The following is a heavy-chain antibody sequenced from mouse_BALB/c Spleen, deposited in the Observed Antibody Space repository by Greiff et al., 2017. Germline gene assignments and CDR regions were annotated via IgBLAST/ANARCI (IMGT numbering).Heavy chain of an antibody. Sequence: VQLKQSGAELVRPGALVKLSCKASGFNIKDYYMHWVKQRPEQGLEWIGWIDPENGNTIYDPKFQGKASITADTSSNTAYLQLSSLTSEDTAVYYCARSPLTGYAMDDWGQGTSVTVSS. J-gene: IGHJ4*01. CDR2: IDPENGNT. V-gene: IGHV14-1*02. D-gene: IGHD4-1*01. CDR1: GFNIKDYY. CDR3: ARSPLTGYAMDD.